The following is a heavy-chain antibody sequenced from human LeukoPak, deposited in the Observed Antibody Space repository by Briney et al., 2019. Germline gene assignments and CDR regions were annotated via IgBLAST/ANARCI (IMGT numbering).Heavy chain of an antibody. Sequence: ASVKVSCKVSGFTLTQLAIHWVRQAPGKGLEWMGGFDPEDGETIYAQKFQGRVTMTEDTSTDTAYMELSSLRSEDTAVYYCATERVTTRGYNWFDPWGQGTLVTVSS. CDR3: ATERVTTRGYNWFDP. CDR1: GFTLTQLA. CDR2: FDPEDGET. V-gene: IGHV1-24*01. J-gene: IGHJ5*02. D-gene: IGHD5-12*01.